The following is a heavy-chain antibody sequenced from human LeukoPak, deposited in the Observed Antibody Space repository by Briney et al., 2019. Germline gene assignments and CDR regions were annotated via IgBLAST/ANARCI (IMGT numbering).Heavy chain of an antibody. CDR1: GDSVSSNSAT. CDR2: TYYKSKWYN. J-gene: IGHJ4*02. V-gene: IGHV6-1*01. D-gene: IGHD2-8*01. CDR3: ARSHNGYVDY. Sequence: QTLSLTCAISGDSVSSNSATWNWISQSPSRGLEWLGRTYYKSKWYNEYAISVRSRITINPDTSKNQFSLQLNSVTPEDTAVYYCARSHNGYVDYWGQGTLVTVSS.